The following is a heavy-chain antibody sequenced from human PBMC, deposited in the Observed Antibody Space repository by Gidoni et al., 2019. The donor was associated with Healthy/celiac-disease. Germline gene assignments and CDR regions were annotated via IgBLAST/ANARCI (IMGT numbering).Heavy chain of an antibody. CDR2: IYTSGST. CDR1: GGSISSGSYY. CDR3: AGQIYYDFWSGYYQNWFDP. J-gene: IGHJ5*02. D-gene: IGHD3-3*01. Sequence: QVQLQESGPGLVKPSQTLSLTCTVSGGSISSGSYYWSWIRQPAGKGLEWIGRIYTSGSTNYNPSLKSRVTISVDTSKNQFSLKLSSVTAADTAVYYCAGQIYYDFWSGYYQNWFDPWGQGTLVTVSS. V-gene: IGHV4-61*02.